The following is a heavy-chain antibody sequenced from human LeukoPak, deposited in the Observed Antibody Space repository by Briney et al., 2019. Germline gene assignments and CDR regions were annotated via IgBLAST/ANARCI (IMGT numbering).Heavy chain of an antibody. J-gene: IGHJ4*02. CDR1: GFSISTYY. D-gene: IGHD4-23*01. Sequence: PSETLSLTCTVSGFSISTYYWSWFRQPAGKGLEWIGRIHSNGNTNYNPSLQSRVSLSIDTSQNQFSLRLTSLTAADTAVYFCARDVGKAYWGQGLLAIVSS. V-gene: IGHV4-4*07. CDR2: IHSNGNT. CDR3: ARDVGKAY.